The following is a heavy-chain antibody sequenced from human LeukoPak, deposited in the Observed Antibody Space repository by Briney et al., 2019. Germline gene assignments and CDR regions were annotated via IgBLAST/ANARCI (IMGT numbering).Heavy chain of an antibody. CDR3: AKEWLVHLFDY. J-gene: IGHJ4*02. CDR2: IYYSGST. Sequence: SETLSLTCTVSGGSISSSSYYWGWIRQPPGKGLEWIGSIYYSGSTYHNPSLKSRVTISVDTSKNQFSLKLSSVTAADTAVYYCAKEWLVHLFDYWGQGTLVTVSS. D-gene: IGHD6-19*01. CDR1: GGSISSSSYY. V-gene: IGHV4-39*01.